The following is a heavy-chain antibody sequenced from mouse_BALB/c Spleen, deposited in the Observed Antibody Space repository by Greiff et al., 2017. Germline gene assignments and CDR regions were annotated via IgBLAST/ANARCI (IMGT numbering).Heavy chain of an antibody. CDR1: GYTFTSYW. CDR3: AREGNDGYL. D-gene: IGHD2-3*01. Sequence: QVQLKQSGAELARPGASVKLSCKASGYTFTSYWMQWVKQRPGQGLEWIGAIYPGDGDTRYTQKFKGKATLTADKSSSTAYMQLSSLASEDSAVYYCAREGNDGYLWGQGTLVTVSA. V-gene: IGHV1-87*01. J-gene: IGHJ3*01. CDR2: IYPGDGDT.